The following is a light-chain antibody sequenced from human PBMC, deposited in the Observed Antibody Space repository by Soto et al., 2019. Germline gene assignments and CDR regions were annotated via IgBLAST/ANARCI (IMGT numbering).Light chain of an antibody. CDR1: PSDVGGSNS. Sequence: QSALTQPHSASGSPGQSVTISCTGTPSDVGGSNSVSWYQQHPGKAPNLMIYEVTHRPSGVSNRFSGSKSGNTASLTISGLQAEDEADYYCSSYTTTSTLVFGGGTKVTVL. CDR2: EVT. V-gene: IGLV2-14*01. J-gene: IGLJ3*02. CDR3: SSYTTTSTLV.